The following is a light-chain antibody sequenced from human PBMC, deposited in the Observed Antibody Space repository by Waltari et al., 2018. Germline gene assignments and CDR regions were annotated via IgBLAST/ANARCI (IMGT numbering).Light chain of an antibody. CDR1: QTLFWSDNKRDY. J-gene: IGKJ2*01. V-gene: IGKV4-1*01. Sequence: DIVMTQSPDSLAVSLGERATVNCKSSQTLFWSDNKRDYLAWYQQKPGQDPKPLLYWASIRESGVPERFSGGGSGTDFTLTISSLQPEDVAVYYCQQYYSTPYTFGQGTKVEAK. CDR2: WAS. CDR3: QQYYSTPYT.